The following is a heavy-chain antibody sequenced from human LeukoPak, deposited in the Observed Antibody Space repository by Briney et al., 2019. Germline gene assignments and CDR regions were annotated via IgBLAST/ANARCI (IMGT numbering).Heavy chain of an antibody. CDR3: AKDGPSYDILTGYYPSDY. CDR1: GFTFSSYA. J-gene: IGHJ4*02. CDR2: ISGSGGST. V-gene: IGHV3-23*01. D-gene: IGHD3-9*01. Sequence: GGSLRLSCAASGFTFSSYAMSWVRQAPGKGLEWVSAISGSGGSTYYADSVKGRFTISRDNSKNTLCLQMNSLRAEDTAVYYCAKDGPSYDILTGYYPSDYWGQGTLVTVSS.